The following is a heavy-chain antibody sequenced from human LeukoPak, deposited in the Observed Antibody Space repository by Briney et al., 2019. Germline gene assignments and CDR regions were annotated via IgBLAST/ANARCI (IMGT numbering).Heavy chain of an antibody. V-gene: IGHV4-59*12. CDR3: ARESTYYDILTGYYKIHYFDY. Sequence: SETLSLTCTVSGGSISSYYWSWIRQPPGKGLEWIGYIYYSGSTNYNPSLKSRVTISVDTSKNQFSLKLSSVTAADTAVYYCARESTYYDILTGYYKIHYFDYWGQGTLVTVSS. D-gene: IGHD3-9*01. J-gene: IGHJ4*02. CDR1: GGSISSYY. CDR2: IYYSGST.